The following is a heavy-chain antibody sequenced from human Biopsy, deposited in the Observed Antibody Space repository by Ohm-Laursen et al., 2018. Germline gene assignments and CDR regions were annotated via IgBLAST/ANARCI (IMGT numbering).Heavy chain of an antibody. V-gene: IGHV3-74*01. Sequence: SLRLSCAASGFTFSSSWMHWVRQAPGKGLEWVSRFNSDGTDTTYADSVKVRFTISRDNAKNTLYLQMNSLRVEDTAVYYCAKAGRGYIDYWGQGTLVIVSS. D-gene: IGHD5-18*01. CDR3: AKAGRGYIDY. CDR2: FNSDGTDT. J-gene: IGHJ4*02. CDR1: GFTFSSSW.